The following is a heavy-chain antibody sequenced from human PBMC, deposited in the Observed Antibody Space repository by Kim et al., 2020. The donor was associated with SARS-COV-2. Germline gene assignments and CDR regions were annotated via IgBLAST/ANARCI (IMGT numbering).Heavy chain of an antibody. J-gene: IGHJ5*02. V-gene: IGHV4-39*01. Sequence: SETLSLTCTVSGGSISSSSYYWGWIRQPPGKGLEWIGSIYYSGSTYYNPSLKSRVTISVDTSKNQFSLKLSSVTAADTAVYYCARLGRVVSFDPWGQGTLVTVSS. CDR3: ARLGRVVSFDP. CDR2: IYYSGST. CDR1: GGSISSSSYY. D-gene: IGHD3-3*01.